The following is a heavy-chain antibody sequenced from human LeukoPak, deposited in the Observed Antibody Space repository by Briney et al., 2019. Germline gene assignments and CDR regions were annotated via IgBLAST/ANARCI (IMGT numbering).Heavy chain of an antibody. D-gene: IGHD3-22*01. CDR3: ARETRHYYDSSGYSDAFDI. J-gene: IGHJ3*02. CDR1: GGSFSGYY. CDR2: IYYSGST. V-gene: IGHV4-59*01. Sequence: SETLSLTCAVYGGSFSGYYWSWIRQPPGKGLEWIGYIYYSGSTNYNPSLKSRVTISVDTSKNQFSLKLSSVTAADTAVYYCARETRHYYDSSGYSDAFDIWGQGTMVTVSS.